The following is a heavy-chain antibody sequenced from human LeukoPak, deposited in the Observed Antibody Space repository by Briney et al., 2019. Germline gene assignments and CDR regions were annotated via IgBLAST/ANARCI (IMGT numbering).Heavy chain of an antibody. CDR3: ARGGGTVFGVVIGIDN. CDR2: IDPNSGGT. CDR1: AYTFIGYS. D-gene: IGHD3-3*01. J-gene: IGHJ4*02. Sequence: ASVKVSCKASAYTFIGYSIHWVRQAPGQGLEWMGWIDPNSGGTNYAQKFQGRVTVTRDTSISTAYMELSRLRSDDTAVYYCARGGGTVFGVVIGIDNWGQGTPVTVSS. V-gene: IGHV1-2*02.